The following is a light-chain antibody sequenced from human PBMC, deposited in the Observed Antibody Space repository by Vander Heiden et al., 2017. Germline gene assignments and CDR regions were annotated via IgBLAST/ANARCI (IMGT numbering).Light chain of an antibody. Sequence: DIKMTQSPSSLSASVGDRVTIPCRASQSISDYLNWYQQKPGKAPNLLIYAASSLRSGVPSRFSGSGSGTDFALTISSLQPEDFATYYCQQSYSSPFTFGPGTKVDIK. CDR3: QQSYSSPFT. CDR1: QSISDY. CDR2: AAS. V-gene: IGKV1-39*01. J-gene: IGKJ3*01.